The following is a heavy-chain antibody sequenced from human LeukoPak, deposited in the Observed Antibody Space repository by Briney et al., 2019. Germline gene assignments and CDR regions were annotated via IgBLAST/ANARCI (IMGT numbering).Heavy chain of an antibody. CDR3: ARVDILTGYYFFDS. CDR1: GYTFSNYG. CDR2: ISAYNGKT. Sequence: GASVKVSCKASGYTFSNYGITWVRQAPGQGLEWMGWISAYNGKTNYAQKLQGRVTMTTDTSTNTAYMELRSLRSDDTAVFYCARVDILTGYYFFDSWGQGTLVTVSS. D-gene: IGHD3-9*01. J-gene: IGHJ4*02. V-gene: IGHV1-18*01.